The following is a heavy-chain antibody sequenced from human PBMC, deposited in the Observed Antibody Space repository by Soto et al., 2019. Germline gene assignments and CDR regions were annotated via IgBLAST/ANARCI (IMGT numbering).Heavy chain of an antibody. CDR1: GGSITTYY. D-gene: IGHD2-21*02. V-gene: IGHV4-59*01. Sequence: SETLSLTCTVSGGSITTYYWTWIRQPPGKGLEYVGYIYNSGSTDYYPTNYSPSLKSRVAISVDTSKNQFSLKMTSVTAADTALYFCARQRTSVVTQAYFDVWGPGSLVTVSS. CDR3: ARQRTSVVTQAYFDV. J-gene: IGHJ4*02. CDR2: IYNSGSTDYYPT.